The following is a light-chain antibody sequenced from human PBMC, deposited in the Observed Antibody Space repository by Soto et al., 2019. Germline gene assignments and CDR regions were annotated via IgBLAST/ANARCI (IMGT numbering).Light chain of an antibody. J-gene: IGKJ2*01. CDR2: GAS. Sequence: EIVLTQSPGTLSLSPGERATLSCRASQSVSSSYLVWYQQKPGQAPRLLIYGASSRATGIPDRFSGSGSGTDFTLTINRLEPEDFAVYYCQQYGSSWMYTFGQGTKLEIK. CDR1: QSVSSSY. CDR3: QQYGSSWMYT. V-gene: IGKV3-20*01.